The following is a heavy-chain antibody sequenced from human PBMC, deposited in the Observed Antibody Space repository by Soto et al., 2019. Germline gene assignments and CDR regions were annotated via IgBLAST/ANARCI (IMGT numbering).Heavy chain of an antibody. CDR3: AAGIGYLFDY. D-gene: IGHD5-12*01. J-gene: IGHJ4*02. CDR1: GLTLSSYW. V-gene: IGHV3-7*03. CDR2: IKKDGSER. Sequence: EVDLVESGGDLVQPGGSLRLSCEASGLTLSSYWMNWVRQAPGKRLEWVAIIKKDGSERHYVDSVKGRFTISRDNARNSLYLHMNDPRAEDTAVYYCAAGIGYLFDYWGRGTLVTVSS.